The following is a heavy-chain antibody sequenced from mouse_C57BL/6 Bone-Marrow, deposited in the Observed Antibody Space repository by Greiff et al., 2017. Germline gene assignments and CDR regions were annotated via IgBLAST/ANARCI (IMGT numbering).Heavy chain of an antibody. J-gene: IGHJ1*03. CDR3: ARPCYSNCWYFDV. CDR1: GYTFTSYW. CDR2: IYPGSGST. D-gene: IGHD2-5*01. Sequence: QVQLQQPGAELVKPGASVKMSCKASGYTFTSYWITWVKQRPGQGLEWIGDIYPGSGSTNYNEKFKSKATLTVDTSASTAYMQLSRLTSEVSAVYYCARPCYSNCWYFDVWGTGTTVTVSS. V-gene: IGHV1-55*01.